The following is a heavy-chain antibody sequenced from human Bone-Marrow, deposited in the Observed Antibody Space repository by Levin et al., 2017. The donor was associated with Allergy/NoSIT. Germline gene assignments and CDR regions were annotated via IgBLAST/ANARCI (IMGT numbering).Heavy chain of an antibody. Sequence: PGESLKISCKASGYAFTSYGITWVRQAPGQGLEWLGWISGYDNNTNYAQKVQGRVTMTTDTSTTTAYMDLRSLRSDDTAVYYCVREGFRTGTTGGAYWGQGTLVTVSS. CDR2: ISGYDNNT. V-gene: IGHV1-18*01. CDR3: VREGFRTGTTGGAY. CDR1: GYAFTSYG. J-gene: IGHJ4*02. D-gene: IGHD1-7*01.